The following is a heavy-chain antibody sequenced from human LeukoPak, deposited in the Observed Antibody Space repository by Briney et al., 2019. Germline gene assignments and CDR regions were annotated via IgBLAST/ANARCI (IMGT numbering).Heavy chain of an antibody. Sequence: GGSLRLSCAASGFTFSRYAMSWVRQAPGKGLEWVSAISGGGDKTYYADSVRGRFTISRGNSKNTLFLQMNSLRAEDTAIYYCAKPVDGASVQRYFQHWGQGTLVTVSS. CDR2: ISGGGDKT. D-gene: IGHD1-1*01. J-gene: IGHJ1*01. CDR3: AKPVDGASVQRYFQH. V-gene: IGHV3-23*01. CDR1: GFTFSRYA.